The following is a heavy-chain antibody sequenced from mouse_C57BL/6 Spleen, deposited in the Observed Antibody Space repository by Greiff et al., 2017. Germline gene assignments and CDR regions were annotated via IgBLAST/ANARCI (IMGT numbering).Heavy chain of an antibody. Sequence: QVQLQQSGAELARPGASVKLSCKASGYTFTSYGISWVKQRTGQGLEWIGEIYPRSGNTYYNEKFKGKATLTADTSSSTAYMELRSLTSEDSAVYSCARADYYGSSWPFDYWGQGTLVTVSA. J-gene: IGHJ3*01. CDR2: IYPRSGNT. V-gene: IGHV1-81*01. CDR1: GYTFTSYG. CDR3: ARADYYGSSWPFDY. D-gene: IGHD1-1*01.